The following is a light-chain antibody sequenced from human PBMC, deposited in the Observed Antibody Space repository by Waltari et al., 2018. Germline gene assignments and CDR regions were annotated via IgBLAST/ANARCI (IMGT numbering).Light chain of an antibody. CDR1: LLSTKY. V-gene: IGLV3-27*01. J-gene: IGLJ3*02. CDR2: KDS. CDR3: YSATDNNLRV. Sequence: SYELTQPSSVSVSPGQTARITCSGDLLSTKYARWFQQRPGQAPVLVIYKDSGRPSGIPERFSGSSSGTTVILTISGAQVEDEADYYCYSATDNNLRVFGGGTKLTVL.